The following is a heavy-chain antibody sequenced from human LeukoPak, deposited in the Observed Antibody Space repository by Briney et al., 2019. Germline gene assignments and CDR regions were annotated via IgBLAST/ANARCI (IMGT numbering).Heavy chain of an antibody. CDR3: TTDLHYYDSSGYYY. D-gene: IGHD3-22*01. CDR2: IKSKTDGGTT. J-gene: IGHJ4*02. Sequence: PGGSLRLSCAASGFTFSGYAMSWVRQAPGKGLEWVGRIKSKTDGGTTDYAAPVKGRFTISRDDSKNTLYLQMNSLKTEDTAVYYCTTDLHYYDSSGYYYWGQGTLVTVSS. V-gene: IGHV3-15*01. CDR1: GFTFSGYA.